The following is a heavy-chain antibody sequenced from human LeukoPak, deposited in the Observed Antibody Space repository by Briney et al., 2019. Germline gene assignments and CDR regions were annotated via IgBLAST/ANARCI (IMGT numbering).Heavy chain of an antibody. Sequence: PGGSLRLSCAASGFTVSSNYMSWVRQAPGKGLEWVSVIYSGGSTYYADSVKGRFTISRDNSKNTLYLQMSSLRSEDTAVYYCAAGLKAGYFDWSTPPAGAFDIWGQGTMVTVSS. V-gene: IGHV3-66*01. J-gene: IGHJ3*02. CDR1: GFTVSSNY. CDR2: IYSGGST. D-gene: IGHD3-9*01. CDR3: AAGLKAGYFDWSTPPAGAFDI.